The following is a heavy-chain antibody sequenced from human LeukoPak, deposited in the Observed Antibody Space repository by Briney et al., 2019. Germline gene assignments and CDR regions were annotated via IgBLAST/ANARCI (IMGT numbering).Heavy chain of an antibody. J-gene: IGHJ4*02. CDR2: INHSGST. V-gene: IGHV4-34*01. CDR3: ARRYSSPDY. CDR1: GGSFSGYY. D-gene: IGHD6-13*01. Sequence: PSETLSLTCAVYGGSFSGYYWSWIRQPPGKGLEGIGEINHSGSTNYNPSLTSRVTISVDTSTNQFSLKLSSVTAADTAVYYCARRYSSPDYWGQGTLVTVSS.